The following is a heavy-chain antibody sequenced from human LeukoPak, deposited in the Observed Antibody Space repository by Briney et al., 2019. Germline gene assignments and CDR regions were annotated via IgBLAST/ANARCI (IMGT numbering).Heavy chain of an antibody. CDR2: IYYSGST. J-gene: IGHJ5*02. D-gene: IGHD4/OR15-4a*01. V-gene: IGHV4-39*07. CDR1: GGSISSSSYY. CDR3: AREFSSAMVTTGRGFDP. Sequence: PSETLSLTCTVSGGSISSSSYYWGWIRQPPGKGLEWIGSIYYSGSTYYNPSLKSRVTISVDTSKNQFSLKLSPVTAADTAVYYCAREFSSAMVTTGRGFDPWGQGTLVTVSS.